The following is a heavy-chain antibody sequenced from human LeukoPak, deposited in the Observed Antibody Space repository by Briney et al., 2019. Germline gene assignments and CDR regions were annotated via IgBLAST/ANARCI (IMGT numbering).Heavy chain of an antibody. CDR2: ISYDGSNK. CDR3: AKAFVVVTATRFDP. V-gene: IGHV3-30*18. Sequence: PGRSLRLSCAAPGFTFSSYGMHWVRQAPGKGLEWVAVISYDGSNKYYADSVKGRFTISRDNSKNTLYLQMNSLRAEDTAVYYCAKAFVVVTATRFDPWGQGTLVTVSS. D-gene: IGHD2-21*02. J-gene: IGHJ5*02. CDR1: GFTFSSYG.